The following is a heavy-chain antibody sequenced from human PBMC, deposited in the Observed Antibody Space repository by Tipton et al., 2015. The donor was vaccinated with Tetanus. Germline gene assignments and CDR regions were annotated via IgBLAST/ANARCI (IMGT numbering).Heavy chain of an antibody. CDR2: ITFDGGTK. D-gene: IGHD3-16*01. Sequence: SLSLSCAASGFTFTRYAMHWVRQAPGKGLEWVAVITFDGGTKYYADSVKGRFTLSRDNSQNTLYLQMNSLKVEDTAVYYCAREDGGPTLAYFDSWGQGALVIVSS. CDR1: GFTFTRYA. V-gene: IGHV3-30-3*01. J-gene: IGHJ4*02. CDR3: AREDGGPTLAYFDS.